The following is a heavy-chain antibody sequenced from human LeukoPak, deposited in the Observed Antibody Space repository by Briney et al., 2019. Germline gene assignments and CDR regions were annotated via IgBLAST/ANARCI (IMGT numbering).Heavy chain of an antibody. Sequence: GGSLRLSCAASGFTFSSYGMHWVRQAPGKGLEWLAVISYDGSIRYYADSVKGRFTISRDNSNNTVHLQMNSLRPDDSALYYCAREDNPLWFDPWGQGTLVTVSS. J-gene: IGHJ5*02. CDR3: AREDNPLWFDP. V-gene: IGHV3-30*19. D-gene: IGHD1-1*01. CDR2: ISYDGSIR. CDR1: GFTFSSYG.